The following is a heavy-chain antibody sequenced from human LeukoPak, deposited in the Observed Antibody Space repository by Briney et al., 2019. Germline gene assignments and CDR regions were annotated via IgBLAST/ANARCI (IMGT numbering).Heavy chain of an antibody. J-gene: IGHJ4*02. CDR1: GGSINSHY. CDR3: VRRDNTGWNYFDY. D-gene: IGHD6-19*01. Sequence: PSEILSLTCTVSGGSINSHYWSWIRQPPGKGLEWIGDIYYKGNTNYNPSLKSRVTISVDTSKNHLSLKLTSVLAADTAIYYCVRRDNTGWNYFDYWGQGILVTVSS. CDR2: IYYKGNT. V-gene: IGHV4-59*08.